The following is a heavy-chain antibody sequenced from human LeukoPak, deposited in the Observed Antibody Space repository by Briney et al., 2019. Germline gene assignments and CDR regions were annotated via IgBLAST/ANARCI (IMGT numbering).Heavy chain of an antibody. CDR2: VYHSGTT. J-gene: IGHJ4*02. V-gene: IGHV4-30-2*01. Sequence: SQTLSLTCTVSGDSISSGDYYWSWLRLPPGKGLEWIVYVYHSGTTYYNPSLRSRVTISVDRSENQFSLKLNSVTAADTAVYYCARVREAETNPCPAHWGQGTLVTVSS. CDR3: ARVREAETNPCPAH. CDR1: GDSISSGDYY. D-gene: IGHD2-8*01.